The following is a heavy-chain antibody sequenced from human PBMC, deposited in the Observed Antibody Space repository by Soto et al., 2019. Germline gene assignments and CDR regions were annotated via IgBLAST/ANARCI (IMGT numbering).Heavy chain of an antibody. V-gene: IGHV3-30*03. CDR3: ARTRPSGWHGDF. D-gene: IGHD6-19*01. J-gene: IGHJ4*02. CDR2: ISFDGDDK. Sequence: PGGSLRLSCAASGFTFTSYAMHWVRQAPGKGLEWVALISFDGDDKYYADSVKGRFTISRDNSKNTLYLQMNSLRLDDTAVYYCARTRPSGWHGDFWGQGTLVTVSS. CDR1: GFTFTSYA.